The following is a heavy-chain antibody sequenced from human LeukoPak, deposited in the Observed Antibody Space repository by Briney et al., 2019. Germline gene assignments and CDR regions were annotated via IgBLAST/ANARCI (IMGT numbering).Heavy chain of an antibody. CDR1: GGSISSSSYY. J-gene: IGHJ4*02. D-gene: IGHD3-22*01. CDR2: INHSGST. CDR3: ARPLATYVSSGYYYVYPYDY. V-gene: IGHV4-39*07. Sequence: SSETLSLTCTVPGGSISSSSYYWCWIRQPPGKGLEWIGEINHSGSTNYNPSLKSRVTISVDTSKNQFSLKLSSVTAADTAVYYCARPLATYVSSGYYYVYPYDYWGQGTLVTVSS.